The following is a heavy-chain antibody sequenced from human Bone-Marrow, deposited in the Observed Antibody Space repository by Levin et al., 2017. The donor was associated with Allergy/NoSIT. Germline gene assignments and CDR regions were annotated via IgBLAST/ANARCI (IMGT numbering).Heavy chain of an antibody. CDR1: GFSFSKAW. CDR2: IKSKTDGETT. Sequence: LSLTCAASGFSFSKAWMTWVRQAPGKGLEWVGRIKSKTDGETTDYAAPVKGRFTISRDDSKNTLYVQMNSLKTEDTGAYYCTANLFGHDTYDAWGQGTLVTVSS. V-gene: IGHV3-15*01. D-gene: IGHD3-16*01. J-gene: IGHJ5*02. CDR3: TANLFGHDTYDA.